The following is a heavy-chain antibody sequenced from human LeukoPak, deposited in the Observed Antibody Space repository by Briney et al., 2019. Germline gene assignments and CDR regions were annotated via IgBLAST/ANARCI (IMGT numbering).Heavy chain of an antibody. D-gene: IGHD3-22*01. CDR1: GGSISSSSYY. CDR3: ARRFTMIVVIPEDYFDY. Sequence: SETLSLTCTVSGGSISSSSYYLGWIRQPPGKGLEWIGSIYYSGSTYYNPSLKSRVTISVDTSKNQFSLKLSSVTAADTAVYYCARRFTMIVVIPEDYFDYWGQGTLVTVSS. CDR2: IYYSGST. V-gene: IGHV4-39*01. J-gene: IGHJ4*02.